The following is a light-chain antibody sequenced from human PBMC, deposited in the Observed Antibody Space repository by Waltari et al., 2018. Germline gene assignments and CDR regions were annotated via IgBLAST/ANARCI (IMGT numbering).Light chain of an antibody. J-gene: IGLJ3*02. CDR2: DVS. CDR1: NSGIGFYNY. CDR3: NSYTGSNSWV. Sequence: QSALTQPASVSGSPGQSITISCTGTNSGIGFYNYVSWYRQYPGKAPKLIIYDVSERPSGVSSRFSASKSGNTASLTISGLQADDEADYYCNSYTGSNSWVFGGGTKVTVL. V-gene: IGLV2-14*01.